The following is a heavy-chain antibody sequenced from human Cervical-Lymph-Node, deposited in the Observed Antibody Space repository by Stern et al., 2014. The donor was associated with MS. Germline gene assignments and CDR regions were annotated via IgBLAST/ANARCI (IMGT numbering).Heavy chain of an antibody. J-gene: IGHJ6*02. Sequence: QVQLVESGPGLVKPSQTLSLTCTVSGGSISSDNYYWTWIRQHPGKGLGWIGHIYYSGTTCYNPSLKSRVSITVDTSQNLFSLRLSSVTAADTAVYYCARDHFTTSLDVWGHGTTVTVS. CDR1: GGSISSDNYY. D-gene: IGHD3-22*01. V-gene: IGHV4-31*03. CDR2: IYYSGTT. CDR3: ARDHFTTSLDV.